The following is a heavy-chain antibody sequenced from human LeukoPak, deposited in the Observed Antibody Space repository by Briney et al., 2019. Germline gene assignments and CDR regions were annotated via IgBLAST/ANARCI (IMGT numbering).Heavy chain of an antibody. Sequence: SETLSLTCTVSGGSISSSSYYWGWIRQPPGKGLEWLGSIYYSGSTYYNPSLKSRVTISVDTSKNQFSLKLGSVTAADTAVYYCARVGRWFGEPLDYWGQGTLVTVSS. J-gene: IGHJ4*02. CDR2: IYYSGST. D-gene: IGHD3-10*01. CDR3: ARVGRWFGEPLDY. CDR1: GGSISSSSYY. V-gene: IGHV4-39*07.